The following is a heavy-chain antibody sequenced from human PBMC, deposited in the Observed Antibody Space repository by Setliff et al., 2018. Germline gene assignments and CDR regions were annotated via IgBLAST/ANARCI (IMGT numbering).Heavy chain of an antibody. V-gene: IGHV4-39*07. Sequence: SETLSLTCTVSGGSISSGSYYWSWIRQPAGKGLEWIGTIYYSGSTYYNPSLKSRVTISVDTSKNQFSLKLSSVTAADTAVYYCAREAVYSSSWYFYYYGMDVWGQGTTVTVSS. J-gene: IGHJ6*02. CDR1: GGSISSGSYY. D-gene: IGHD6-13*01. CDR2: IYYSGST. CDR3: AREAVYSSSWYFYYYGMDV.